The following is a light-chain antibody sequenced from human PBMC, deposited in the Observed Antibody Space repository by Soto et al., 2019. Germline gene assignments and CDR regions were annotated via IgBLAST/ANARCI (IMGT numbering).Light chain of an antibody. CDR3: QQYNNWPGT. CDR2: GAS. Sequence: EIVMTQSPATLSVSPGERATLSCRASQSVSSSSLAWYQQKPGQAPRLLIYGASSRATGIPDRFSGSGSGTDFTLTISRVEPEDFAVYYCQQYNNWPGTFGQGTKVDI. CDR1: QSVSSSS. V-gene: IGKV3D-20*02. J-gene: IGKJ1*01.